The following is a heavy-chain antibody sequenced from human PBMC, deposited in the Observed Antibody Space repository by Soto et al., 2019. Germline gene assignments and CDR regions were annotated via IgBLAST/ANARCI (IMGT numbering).Heavy chain of an antibody. D-gene: IGHD3-22*01. V-gene: IGHV1-3*01. J-gene: IGHJ4*02. Sequence: ASVKVSCKASGYTFTSYAMHWVRQAPGQRLEWMGWINAGNGNTKYSQKFQGRVTITRDASASTAYMELSSLRSEDTAVYYCARDLYYYDSSGPRVFFDYWGQGTLVTVSS. CDR2: INAGNGNT. CDR3: ARDLYYYDSSGPRVFFDY. CDR1: GYTFTSYA.